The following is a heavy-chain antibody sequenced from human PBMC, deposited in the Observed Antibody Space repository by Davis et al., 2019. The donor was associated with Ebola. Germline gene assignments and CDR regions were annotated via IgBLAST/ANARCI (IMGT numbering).Heavy chain of an antibody. CDR3: ARLSGLFSSSSGALYFDL. CDR2: IYYNGRT. CDR1: GGSMSSGTYY. J-gene: IGHJ2*01. Sequence: SETLSLTCSVSGGSMSSGTYYWGWVRQPPGKGLEWIGSIYYNGRTYYSSSLEGRVTILLDTSKNQFFLKLRSVTAADTAVYFCARLSGLFSSSSGALYFDLWGRGTLVSVSS. D-gene: IGHD6-6*01. V-gene: IGHV4-39*07.